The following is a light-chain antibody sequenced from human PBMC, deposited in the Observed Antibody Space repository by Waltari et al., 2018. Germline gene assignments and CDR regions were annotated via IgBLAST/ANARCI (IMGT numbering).Light chain of an antibody. Sequence: ELVLTQSPGTLSLSLGERATVSCRASQSVSRALAWYQQIPGQAHRLRIYGASTRATGIPDRVSGSSCGTDFSLASSRLEPDDFAVYFCQHCLRLPGTFGQGTTVEI. CDR1: QSVSRA. V-gene: IGKV3-20*01. J-gene: IGKJ1*01. CDR2: GAS. CDR3: QHCLRLPGT.